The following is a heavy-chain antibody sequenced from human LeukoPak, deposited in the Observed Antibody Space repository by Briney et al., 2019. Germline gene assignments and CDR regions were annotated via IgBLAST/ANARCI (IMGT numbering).Heavy chain of an antibody. CDR1: GLTFSSSW. V-gene: IGHV3-48*01. D-gene: IGHD3-22*01. J-gene: IGHJ4*02. CDR3: ARGGYDTSGYDFDY. CDR2: ISSSSSPI. Sequence: TGGSLRLSCAVSGLTFSSSWMDWVRQAPGKGLEWVSYISSSSSPIYYADSVRGRFTISRDSAKNSLYLQMNSLGAEDTAVYYCARGGYDTSGYDFDYWGQGTLVTVSS.